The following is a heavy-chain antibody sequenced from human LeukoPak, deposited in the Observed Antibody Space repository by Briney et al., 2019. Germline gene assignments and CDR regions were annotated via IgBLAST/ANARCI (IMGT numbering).Heavy chain of an antibody. Sequence: PSETLSLTCSVSGGSISSYYWSWIRQPPGKGLEWIGYIYYSGSTNYNPSLKSRVTISVDTSKNQFSLKLSSVTAADTAVYYCARTRSSWVYYYYYMDVWGKGTTVTVSS. CDR2: IYYSGST. J-gene: IGHJ6*03. CDR1: GGSISSYY. V-gene: IGHV4-59*01. D-gene: IGHD6-13*01. CDR3: ARTRSSWVYYYYYMDV.